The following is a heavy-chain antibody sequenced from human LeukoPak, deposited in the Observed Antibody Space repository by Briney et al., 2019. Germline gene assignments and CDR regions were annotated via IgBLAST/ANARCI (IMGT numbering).Heavy chain of an antibody. D-gene: IGHD3-22*01. CDR1: GFTVSNNY. Sequence: GGSLRLSCEVSGFTVSNNYMSWVRQAPGKGLEWVSVIYSDGNTFYADSVKGRFTISRDNSKNTLHLQMSSLRTEDTAVYYCTTVGIWKIITGEDHWGQGTLVAVSS. V-gene: IGHV3-53*01. CDR2: IYSDGNT. J-gene: IGHJ4*02. CDR3: TTVGIWKIITGEDH.